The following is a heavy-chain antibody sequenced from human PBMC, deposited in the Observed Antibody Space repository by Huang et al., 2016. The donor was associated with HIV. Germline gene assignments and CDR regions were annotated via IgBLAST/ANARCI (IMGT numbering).Heavy chain of an antibody. CDR1: GGSFSNHV. Sequence: QVQLVQSGAEVKKPGSSVKVSCKASGGSFSNHVFSWVRQGPGQGLEGMGGISPIVGTTNYAQKFQGRVTITADESTGTAYLELSSLRSEDTAVYFCARESNIVVVPHTIKFFDYWGQGTLVTVSS. CDR3: ARESNIVVVPHTIKFFDY. CDR2: ISPIVGTT. J-gene: IGHJ4*02. D-gene: IGHD2-2*01. V-gene: IGHV1-69*01.